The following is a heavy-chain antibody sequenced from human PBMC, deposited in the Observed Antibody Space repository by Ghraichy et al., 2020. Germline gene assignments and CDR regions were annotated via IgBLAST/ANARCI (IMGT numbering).Heavy chain of an antibody. D-gene: IGHD5-18*01. Sequence: ASVKVSCKASGYTFTGYYMHWVRQAPGQGLEWMGWMNPNSGDTNYAQKFQGRVTMTRDTFTSTAYMELSRLTSDDTAVYYCAREESADRYSYDYWGQGTLVTVSS. CDR3: AREESADRYSYDY. CDR2: MNPNSGDT. J-gene: IGHJ4*02. CDR1: GYTFTGYY. V-gene: IGHV1-2*02.